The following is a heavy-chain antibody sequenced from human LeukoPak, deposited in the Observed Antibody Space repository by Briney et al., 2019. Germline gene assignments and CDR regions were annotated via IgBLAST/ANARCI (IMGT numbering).Heavy chain of an antibody. J-gene: IGHJ3*02. D-gene: IGHD3-22*01. CDR1: GYTFTSYD. CDR2: MNPNSGNT. CDR3: AREGACDSSGYYQRNAFDI. Sequence: ASVKVSCKASGYTFTSYDINWVRQATGQGLEWMGWMNPNSGNTGYAQKFQGRVTMTRNTSISTAYMELSSLRSEDTAVYYCAREGACDSSGYYQRNAFDIWGQGTMVTVSS. V-gene: IGHV1-8*01.